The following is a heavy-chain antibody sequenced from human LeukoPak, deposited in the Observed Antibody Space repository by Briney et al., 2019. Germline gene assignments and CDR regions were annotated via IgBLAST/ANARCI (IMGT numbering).Heavy chain of an antibody. D-gene: IGHD3-9*01. Sequence: GGSLRLSCAASGFTFSSYAMSWVRQAPGKGLEWVSAISGSGGSTYYADSVKGRFTISRDNSKNTLYLQMNSLRAEATAVYYCATSRGFPLRYFDWLLPTDPFLYFDYWGQGTPVTVSS. V-gene: IGHV3-23*01. CDR1: GFTFSSYA. J-gene: IGHJ4*02. CDR3: ATSRGFPLRYFDWLLPTDPFLYFDY. CDR2: ISGSGGST.